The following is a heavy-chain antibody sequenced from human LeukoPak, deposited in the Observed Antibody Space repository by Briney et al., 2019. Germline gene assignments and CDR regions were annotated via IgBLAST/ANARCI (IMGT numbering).Heavy chain of an antibody. CDR1: GGSISSGGYY. Sequence: SETLSLTCTVSGGSISSGGYYWSWIRRHPGKGLEWIGYIYYSGSTYYNPSLKSRVTISVDTSKNQFSLKLSSVTAADTAVYYCTRDQGYSSSSGGAFDIWGQGTMVTVSS. D-gene: IGHD6-6*01. CDR3: TRDQGYSSSSGGAFDI. V-gene: IGHV4-31*03. CDR2: IYYSGST. J-gene: IGHJ3*02.